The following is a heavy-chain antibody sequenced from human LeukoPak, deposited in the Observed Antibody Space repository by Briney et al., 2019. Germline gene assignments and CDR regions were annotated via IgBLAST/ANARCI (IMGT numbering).Heavy chain of an antibody. Sequence: GGSLRLSCAASGLTFSSYGMHWVRQAPGKGLEWVAVISYDGSNKYYVDSVKGRFTISRDNSKNTLYLQMNSLRSEDTAVYYCAKARSSWYDFEADYWGQGTLVTVSS. D-gene: IGHD6-13*01. CDR2: ISYDGSNK. CDR1: GLTFSSYG. J-gene: IGHJ4*02. CDR3: AKARSSWYDFEADY. V-gene: IGHV3-30*18.